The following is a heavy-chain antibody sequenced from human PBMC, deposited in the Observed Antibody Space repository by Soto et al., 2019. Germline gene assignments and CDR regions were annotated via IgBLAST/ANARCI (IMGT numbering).Heavy chain of an antibody. J-gene: IGHJ4*02. CDR1: GFTFSSYG. CDR3: TGEVASGY. Sequence: QVQLVESGGGVVQPGRSLRLSCAASGFTFSSYGMHWVRQAPGKGLEWVAVISKDGSVKYYADSVKGRFTISRDNSKKTLYLQMNSLGAEDTAAYYCTGEVASGYWGQGTLVTVSS. CDR2: ISKDGSVK. V-gene: IGHV3-30*03. D-gene: IGHD2-8*02.